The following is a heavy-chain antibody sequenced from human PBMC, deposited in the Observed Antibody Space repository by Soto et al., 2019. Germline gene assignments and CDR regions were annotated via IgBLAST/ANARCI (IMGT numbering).Heavy chain of an antibody. D-gene: IGHD3-16*01. Sequence: QVQLVQSGAEVKKPGASVKVSCKASGYTFTSYAMHWVRQAPGQRLEWMGWINAGNGNTKYSQKFQGRVTITRDTSASTAYMELSSLRSEDRAVYYCASLPKGMITFGGVYGMDVWGQGTTVTVSS. J-gene: IGHJ6*02. CDR2: INAGNGNT. CDR3: ASLPKGMITFGGVYGMDV. CDR1: GYTFTSYA. V-gene: IGHV1-3*01.